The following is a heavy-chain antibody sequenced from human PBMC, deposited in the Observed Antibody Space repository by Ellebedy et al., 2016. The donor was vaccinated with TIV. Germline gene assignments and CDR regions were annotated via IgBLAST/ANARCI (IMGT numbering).Heavy chain of an antibody. CDR3: TRESGSGNYLDAFDI. CDR1: GFTFSDPY. Sequence: GESLKISCAASGFTFSDPYMDWVRQAPGKGLEWVARIRDRPHSYSTEYAASVKGRFTISRDDSKNSLYLQMNSLKTEDTAVYYCTRESGSGNYLDAFDIWGQGTMVTVSP. CDR2: IRDRPHSYST. V-gene: IGHV3-72*01. J-gene: IGHJ3*02. D-gene: IGHD3-10*01.